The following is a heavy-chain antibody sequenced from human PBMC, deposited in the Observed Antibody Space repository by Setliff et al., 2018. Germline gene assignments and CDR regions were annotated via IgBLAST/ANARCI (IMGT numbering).Heavy chain of an antibody. J-gene: IGHJ4*02. CDR2: ISSSSSYI. D-gene: IGHD2-15*01. CDR3: ARDPGRYCSGGSCYFDY. V-gene: IGHV3-21*01. Sequence: GGSLRLSCAASGFTFSSYSMNWVRQAPGKGLEWVSSISSSSSYIYYADSVKGRFTISRDNSKNTLYLQMNSLRAEDTAVYYCARDPGRYCSGGSCYFDYWGQGTLVTVSS. CDR1: GFTFSSYS.